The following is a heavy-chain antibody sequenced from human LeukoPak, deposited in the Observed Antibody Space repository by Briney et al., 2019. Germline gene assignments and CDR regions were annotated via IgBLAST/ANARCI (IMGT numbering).Heavy chain of an antibody. D-gene: IGHD3-22*01. J-gene: IGHJ4*02. V-gene: IGHV3-23*01. Sequence: GSLRLSCAASGFTFSNYAMTWVRQAPGKGLEWVSSISSSGSHTYYADSVKGRFTISRDNSKNTLYLQMNSLRVEDTAVYYCAKGAYYDARGLFDYWGQGTLVTVSS. CDR3: AKGAYYDARGLFDY. CDR2: ISSSGSHT. CDR1: GFTFSNYA.